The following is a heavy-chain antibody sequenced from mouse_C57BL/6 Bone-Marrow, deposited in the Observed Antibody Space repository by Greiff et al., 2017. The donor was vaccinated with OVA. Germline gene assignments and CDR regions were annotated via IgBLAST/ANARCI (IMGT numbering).Heavy chain of an antibody. Sequence: QVQLQQPGAELVKPGASVKLSCKASGYTFTSYWMHWVKQRPGQGLEWIGMIHPNSGSTHYNEKFKSKATLTVDKSSSTAYMQLSSLTSEDSAVYYCARSPLLRGAMDYWVQGTSVTVSS. V-gene: IGHV1-64*01. CDR2: IHPNSGST. CDR1: GYTFTSYW. CDR3: ARSPLLRGAMDY. J-gene: IGHJ4*01. D-gene: IGHD1-1*01.